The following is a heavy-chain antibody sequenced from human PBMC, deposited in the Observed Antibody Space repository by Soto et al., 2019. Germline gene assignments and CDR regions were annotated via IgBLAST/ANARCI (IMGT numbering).Heavy chain of an antibody. V-gene: IGHV3-53*02. CDR3: ATRRDGPFDY. CDR2: IYSGGNT. J-gene: IGHJ4*02. CDR1: GFTVSSKY. Sequence: EVQLVETGGGLIQPGGSLRLSCAASGFTVSSKYMSWVRQAPGKGLEWVSVIYSGGNTYYADSVQGRFTISRDNSKNTLYLQMNSLRAEYTAVYYCATRRDGPFDYWGQGTLVTVSS.